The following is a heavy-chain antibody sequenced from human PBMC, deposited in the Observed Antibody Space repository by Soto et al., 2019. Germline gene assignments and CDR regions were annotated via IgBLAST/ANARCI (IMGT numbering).Heavy chain of an antibody. Sequence: PSETLSLTCAVSGGSISSSNWWSWVRQPPGKGLEWIGEIYHSGSTNYNPSLKSRVTISVDKSKNQFSLKLSSVTAADTAVYYCARLWFEEETEYYDYVWGSYRRFDYWGQGTLVTVSS. D-gene: IGHD3-16*02. J-gene: IGHJ4*02. V-gene: IGHV4-4*02. CDR3: ARLWFEEETEYYDYVWGSYRRFDY. CDR2: IYHSGST. CDR1: GGSISSSNW.